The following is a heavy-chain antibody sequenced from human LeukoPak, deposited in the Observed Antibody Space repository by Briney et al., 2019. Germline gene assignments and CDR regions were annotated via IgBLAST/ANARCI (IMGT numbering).Heavy chain of an antibody. CDR3: AKDLVPYYYYGMDV. CDR1: GFTFSSYA. Sequence: GGSLRLSCAASGFTFSSYAMSWVRQAPGKGLEWVSAISGSGGGTYYADSVKGRFTISRDNSKNTLYLQVNSLRAEDTAVYYCAKDLVPYYYYGMDVWGKGTTVTVSS. CDR2: ISGSGGGT. J-gene: IGHJ6*04. V-gene: IGHV3-23*01.